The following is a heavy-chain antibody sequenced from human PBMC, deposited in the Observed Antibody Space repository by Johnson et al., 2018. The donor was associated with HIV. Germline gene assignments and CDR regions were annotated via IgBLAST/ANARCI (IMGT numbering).Heavy chain of an antibody. D-gene: IGHD3-22*01. J-gene: IGHJ3*02. CDR3: ARDYYDLPWGYDAFDI. CDR2: IKQDGSEK. Sequence: VQLVESGGGLVQPGGSLRLSCAAPGFTVSSNYMSWVRQAPGKGLEWVANIKQDGSEKYYLDSVKGRFTISRDNAKNSLYLQMDSLRAEDTAVYYCARDYYDLPWGYDAFDIWGQGTMVTVSS. V-gene: IGHV3-7*05. CDR1: GFTVSSNY.